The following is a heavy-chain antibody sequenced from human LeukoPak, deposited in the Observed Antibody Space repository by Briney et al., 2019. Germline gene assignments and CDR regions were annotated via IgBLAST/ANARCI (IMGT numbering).Heavy chain of an antibody. CDR1: GFTFSSYS. V-gene: IGHV3-48*01. CDR3: ARDASQMATTYYYYYYMDV. D-gene: IGHD5-24*01. CDR2: ISSSSSTI. J-gene: IGHJ6*03. Sequence: GGSLRLSCAASGFTFSSYSMNWVRQAPGKGLEWVSYISSSSSTIYYADSVKGRFTISRDNAKNSLYLQMNSLRAEDTAVYYCARDASQMATTYYYYYYMDVWGKGTTVTVSS.